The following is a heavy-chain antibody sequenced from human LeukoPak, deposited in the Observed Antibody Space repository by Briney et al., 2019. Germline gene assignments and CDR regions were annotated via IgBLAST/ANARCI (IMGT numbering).Heavy chain of an antibody. V-gene: IGHV4-39*01. CDR1: GGSISSSNYY. J-gene: IGHJ4*02. CDR3: AVSRGSSNFDY. CDR2: IYYSGST. D-gene: IGHD1-26*01. Sequence: SETLSLTCSVSGGSISSSNYYWGWIRQPPGKGLEWIASIYYSGSTSYNPSLKSRVTLSIDMSRNQFSLKLTSVTAADTAAYYCAVSRGSSNFDYWGQGALVTVSS.